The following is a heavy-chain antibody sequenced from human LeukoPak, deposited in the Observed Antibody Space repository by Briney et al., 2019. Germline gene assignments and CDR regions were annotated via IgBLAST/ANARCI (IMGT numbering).Heavy chain of an antibody. D-gene: IGHD3-9*01. CDR3: ARAGYDILTGSHSFDY. V-gene: IGHV1-69*13. CDR2: ITPMFGTA. CDR1: GGTFRSYG. J-gene: IGHJ4*02. Sequence: GASVKVSCKASGGTFRSYGISWVRQAPGQGLEWMGGITPMFGTANYAQKFQGRVTITADESTSTAYMELSSLRYEDTAVFYCARAGYDILTGSHSFDYWGQGTLVTVSS.